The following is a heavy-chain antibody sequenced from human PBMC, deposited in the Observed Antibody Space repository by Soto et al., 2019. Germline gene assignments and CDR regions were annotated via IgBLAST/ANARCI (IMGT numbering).Heavy chain of an antibody. CDR1: GGSISSGGYY. Sequence: PSETLSLTCTVSGGSISSGGYYWSWIRQHPGKGLEWIGYIYYSGSTYYNPSLKSRVTISVDTSKNQFSLKLSSVTAADTAVYYCARYSVAKEIDYWGQGTLVTVSS. J-gene: IGHJ4*02. CDR2: IYYSGST. V-gene: IGHV4-31*03. CDR3: ARYSVAKEIDY. D-gene: IGHD5-18*01.